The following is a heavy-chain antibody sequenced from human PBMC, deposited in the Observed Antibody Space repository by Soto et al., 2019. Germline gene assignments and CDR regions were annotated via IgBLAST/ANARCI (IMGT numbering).Heavy chain of an antibody. Sequence: EVQVLESGGGLVQPGGSLRLSCAASGFTFNNYVMSWVRQAPGKGLEWVSSISRSGANRYFADSVKGRFNISRDNSKNTRDLQRDTPRAADTALCYSATRGNICNRNLCYYSCMDVWGKGTRVIVSS. CDR3: ATRGNICNRNLCYYSCMDV. CDR1: GFTFNNYV. CDR2: ISRSGANR. J-gene: IGHJ6*03. V-gene: IGHV3-23*01.